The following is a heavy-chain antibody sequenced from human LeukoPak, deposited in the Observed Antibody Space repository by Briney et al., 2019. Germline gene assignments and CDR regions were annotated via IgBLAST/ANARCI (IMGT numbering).Heavy chain of an antibody. J-gene: IGHJ4*02. CDR2: IYVTGGGAT. CDR3: AKDRGRYYDSSGYYWGYYFDS. V-gene: IGHV3-23*01. D-gene: IGHD3-22*01. Sequence: GGSLRLSCAASGLSSSNKDMSWVRQAPGKGLEWVATIYVTGGGATYYADSVKGRFTISRDNSKNTLYLQMSSLRAEDTAVYYCAKDRGRYYDSSGYYWGYYFDSWGQGILVTVST. CDR1: GLSSSNKD.